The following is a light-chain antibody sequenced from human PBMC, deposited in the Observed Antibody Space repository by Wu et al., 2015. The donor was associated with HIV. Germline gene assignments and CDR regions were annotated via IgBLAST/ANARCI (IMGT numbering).Light chain of an antibody. CDR2: DAS. CDR1: QSVRNY. CDR3: QQRSNWPPLT. J-gene: IGKJ4*01. Sequence: EIVLTQSPATLSLSPGEGATLSCRASQSVRNYLAWYQQKPGQAPRLLIYDASNRATGIPARFSGSRSGTNFTLTISSLEPEDFAVYYCQQRSNWPPLTFGGGTKVQIK. V-gene: IGKV3-11*01.